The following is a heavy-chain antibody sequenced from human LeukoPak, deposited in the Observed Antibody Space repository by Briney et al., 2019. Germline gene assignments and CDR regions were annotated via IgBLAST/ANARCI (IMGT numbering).Heavy chain of an antibody. D-gene: IGHD3-10*01. J-gene: IGHJ4*02. V-gene: IGHV4-30-2*01. CDR1: GGSISSGGYS. CDR2: SYHSGST. Sequence: SQTLSLTCAVSGGSISSGGYSWSWIRQPPGKGLEWIGYSYHSGSTYYNPSLKSRVTISVDRSKNQFSLKLSSVTAADTAVYYCASKGLYYYGSGSYPDYWGQGTLVTVSS. CDR3: ASKGLYYYGSGSYPDY.